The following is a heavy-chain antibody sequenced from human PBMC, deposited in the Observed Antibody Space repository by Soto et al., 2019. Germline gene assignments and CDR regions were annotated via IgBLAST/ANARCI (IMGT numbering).Heavy chain of an antibody. CDR1: GFTVSSNF. CDR3: ARGGSDYYFDY. D-gene: IGHD2-21*02. CDR2: ISSDGSST. V-gene: IGHV3-74*01. J-gene: IGHJ4*02. Sequence: RGSLRLSCAASGFTVSSNFMSWVRQAPGKGLVWVSRISSDGSSTSYADSVKGRFTISRDNAKNTLYLQMNSLRAEDTAVYYCARGGSDYYFDYWGQGTLVTVSS.